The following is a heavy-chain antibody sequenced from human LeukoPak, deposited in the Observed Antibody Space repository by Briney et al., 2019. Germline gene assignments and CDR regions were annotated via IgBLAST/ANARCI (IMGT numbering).Heavy chain of an antibody. CDR2: INHSGST. CDR3: ARGYCSGGSCYSHADAFDI. Sequence: PSETLSLTCAVYGGSFSGYYWSWIRQPPGKGLEWIGEINHSGSTNYNPSLKSRVTTSVDTSKNQFSLKLSSVTAADTAVYYCARGYCSGGSCYSHADAFDIWGQGTMVTVSS. V-gene: IGHV4-34*01. D-gene: IGHD2-15*01. J-gene: IGHJ3*02. CDR1: GGSFSGYY.